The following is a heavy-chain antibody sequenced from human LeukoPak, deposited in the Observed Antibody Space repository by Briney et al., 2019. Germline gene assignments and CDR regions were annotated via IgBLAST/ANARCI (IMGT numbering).Heavy chain of an antibody. J-gene: IGHJ6*02. CDR1: GFTFSSYA. CDR3: ARDFYYDSSGPYFYYGMDV. Sequence: GGSLRLSCAASGFTFSSYALHWVRRAPGKGLEYLSGISSNGGSTYYANSVQGRFTISRDNSKNTLYLQMGSLGAEDMAVYYCARDFYYDSSGPYFYYGMDVWGQGTTVTVSS. D-gene: IGHD3-22*01. V-gene: IGHV3-64*01. CDR2: ISSNGGST.